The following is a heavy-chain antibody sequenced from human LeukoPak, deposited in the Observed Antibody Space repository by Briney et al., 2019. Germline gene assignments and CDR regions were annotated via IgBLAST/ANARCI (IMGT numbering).Heavy chain of an antibody. V-gene: IGHV3-30*02. Sequence: GGSLRLSCAASGFTFSSYGMHWVRQAPGKGLEWVAFIRYDGSNRYYADSVKGRFTISRDNSKNTLHLQMNSLRAEDTAVYYCAKDAPYYYDSSGYGVYWGQGTLVTVSS. CDR1: GFTFSSYG. CDR2: IRYDGSNR. J-gene: IGHJ4*02. CDR3: AKDAPYYYDSSGYGVY. D-gene: IGHD3-22*01.